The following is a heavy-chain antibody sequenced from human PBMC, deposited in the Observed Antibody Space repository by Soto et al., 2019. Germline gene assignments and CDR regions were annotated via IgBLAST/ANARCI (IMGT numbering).Heavy chain of an antibody. D-gene: IGHD3-3*01. V-gene: IGHV4-34*01. CDR1: GGSFIGNY. CDR2: IYYSGST. J-gene: IGHJ4*02. Sequence: SETLSLTCAVYGGSFIGNYWGLVRPPPGEGVGGVGGIYYSGSTNYNPSLKSRVTISVDTSKNQFSLKLSSVTAADTAVYYCARGIKSRILEWLPPTQVLPYYFDYWGQGTLVTVSS. CDR3: ARGIKSRILEWLPPTQVLPYYFDY.